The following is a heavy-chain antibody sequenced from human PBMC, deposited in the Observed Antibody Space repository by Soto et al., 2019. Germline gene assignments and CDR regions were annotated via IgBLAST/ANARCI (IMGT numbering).Heavy chain of an antibody. D-gene: IGHD3-22*01. CDR2: ITSDGGST. CDR3: ACITIIVVARAGGMDV. CDR1: GFTFRHYA. Sequence: EVQLVESGGGLVQPGGSLRVSCSASGFTFRHYAMHWVRQAPGKGLEYVSGITSDGGSTYYADSVKGKFTISRDNAKNTLYLQMGSLRPEDTAVYYCACITIIVVARAGGMDVWGQGTTVTVSS. J-gene: IGHJ6*02. V-gene: IGHV3-64D*06.